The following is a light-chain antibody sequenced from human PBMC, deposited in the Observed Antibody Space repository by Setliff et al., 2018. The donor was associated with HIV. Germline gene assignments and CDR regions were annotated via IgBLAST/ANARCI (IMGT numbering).Light chain of an antibody. V-gene: IGLV2-14*01. Sequence: QSVLAQPASVSGSPGQSITMSCTGTSSDVGGYNYVSWYQQHPGKAPNLIIYEVSNRPSGVSNRFSGSKSGNTASLTISGLQAEDEADYYCSSYTSIYTYVFGTGTRSPS. CDR3: SSYTSIYTYV. J-gene: IGLJ1*01. CDR1: SSDVGGYNY. CDR2: EVS.